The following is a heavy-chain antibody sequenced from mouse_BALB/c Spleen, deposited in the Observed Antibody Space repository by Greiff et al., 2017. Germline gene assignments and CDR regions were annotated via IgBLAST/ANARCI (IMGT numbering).Heavy chain of an antibody. J-gene: IGHJ3*01. CDR3: AREGYGYDVRFAY. V-gene: IGHV14-3*02. CDR1: GFNIKDTY. Sequence: EVQLHQSGAELVKPGASVKLSCTASGFNIKDTYMHWVKQRPEQGLEWIGRIDPANGNTKYVPKFQGKATITADTSSNTAYLQLSSLTSEDTAVYYCAREGYGYDVRFAYWGQGTLVTVSA. D-gene: IGHD2-2*01. CDR2: IDPANGNT.